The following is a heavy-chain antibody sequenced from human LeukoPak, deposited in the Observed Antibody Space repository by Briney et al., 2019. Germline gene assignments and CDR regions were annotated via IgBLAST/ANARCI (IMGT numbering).Heavy chain of an antibody. D-gene: IGHD2-15*01. Sequence: PGGSLRLSCAASGLTFSSYWMSWVRQAPGKGLEWVANIKQDGSEKYYVDSVKGRFTISRYNAKNSLYLQMNSLRAEDTAVYYCARGPLVVVAATPLADYWGQGTLVTVSS. J-gene: IGHJ4*02. CDR3: ARGPLVVVAATPLADY. CDR2: IKQDGSEK. CDR1: GLTFSSYW. V-gene: IGHV3-7*01.